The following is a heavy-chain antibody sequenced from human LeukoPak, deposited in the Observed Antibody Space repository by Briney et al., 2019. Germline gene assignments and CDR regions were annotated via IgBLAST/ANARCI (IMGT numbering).Heavy chain of an antibody. CDR3: TRGRNSAFDY. CDR1: GDSVSSNGVA. J-gene: IGHJ4*02. CDR2: TYYASRWSN. V-gene: IGHV6-1*01. D-gene: IGHD1-14*01. Sequence: SQTLSLTCAISGDSVSSNGVAWNWIRQSPSRGLEWLGRTYYASRWSNDYALSVESRITINPDTSKNQFSLQLNSVTPEDTAAYYCTRGRNSAFDYWGQGTLVTVSS.